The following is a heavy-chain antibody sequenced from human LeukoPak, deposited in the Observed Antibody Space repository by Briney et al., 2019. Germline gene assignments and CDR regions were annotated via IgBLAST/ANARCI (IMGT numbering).Heavy chain of an antibody. D-gene: IGHD3-10*01. J-gene: IGHJ4*02. CDR2: IKPDGSQT. CDR1: GFTFSNSW. V-gene: IGHV3-7*01. CDR3: FGSGGYSN. Sequence: GGSLRLSCAASGFTFSNSWINWVRQALGKGLEWVANIKPDGSQTYYLDSVKGRFTVSRDNAKDSAYLQMNSLRAEDTAVYYCFGSGGYSNWDQGTLVTVSS.